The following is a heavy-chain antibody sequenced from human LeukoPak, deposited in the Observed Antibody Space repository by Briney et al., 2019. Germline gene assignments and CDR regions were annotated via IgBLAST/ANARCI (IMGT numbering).Heavy chain of an antibody. Sequence: GGSLRLSCAASGFTVSSNYMSWVRQAPGKGLEWVSVIYSGGSTYYADSVKGRFTISRDNSKNTLYLQMNSLRAEDTAVYYCARDAPPIVGANSAFDIWGQGTMVTVSS. J-gene: IGHJ3*02. D-gene: IGHD1-26*01. CDR1: GFTVSSNY. CDR3: ARDAPPIVGANSAFDI. V-gene: IGHV3-53*01. CDR2: IYSGGST.